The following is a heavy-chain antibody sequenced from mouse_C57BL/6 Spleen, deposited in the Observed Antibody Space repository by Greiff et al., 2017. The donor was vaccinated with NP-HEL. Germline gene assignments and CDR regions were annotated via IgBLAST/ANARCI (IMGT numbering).Heavy chain of an antibody. CDR1: GYTFTDYN. V-gene: IGHV1-18*01. CDR2: INPNNGGT. D-gene: IGHD2-1*01. CDR3: ARSLPLYYAMDY. J-gene: IGHJ4*01. Sequence: VQLQQSGPELVKPGASVKIPCKASGYTFTDYNMDWVKQSHGKSLEWIGDINPNNGGTIYNQKFKGKATLTVDKSSSTAYMELRSLTSEDTAVYYCARSLPLYYAMDYWGQGTSVTVSS.